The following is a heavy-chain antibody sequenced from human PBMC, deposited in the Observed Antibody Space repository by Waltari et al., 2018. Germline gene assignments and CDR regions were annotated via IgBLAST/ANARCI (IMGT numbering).Heavy chain of an antibody. V-gene: IGHV3-23*01. Sequence: EVQLLESGGGLVQPGGSLSLSCAASGFTFSSYAMSWVRQAPGKGLEWVSAISGSGGSTYYADSVKGRFTISRDNSKNTLYLQMNSLRAEDTAVYYCAKQYYYDSSAFDIWGQGTMVTVSS. CDR1: GFTFSSYA. CDR2: ISGSGGST. CDR3: AKQYYYDSSAFDI. J-gene: IGHJ3*02. D-gene: IGHD3-22*01.